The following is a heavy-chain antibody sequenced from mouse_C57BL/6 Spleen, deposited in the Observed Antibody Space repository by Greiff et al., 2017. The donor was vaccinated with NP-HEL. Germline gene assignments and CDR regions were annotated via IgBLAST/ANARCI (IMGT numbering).Heavy chain of an antibody. Sequence: EVKLMESEGGLVQPGSSMKLSCTASGFTFSDYYMAWVRQVPEKGLEWVANINYDGSSTYYLDSLKSRFIISRDNAKNILYLQMSSLKSEDTATYYCARENYYGSSNAMDYWGKGTSVTVSS. V-gene: IGHV5-16*01. CDR3: ARENYYGSSNAMDY. CDR2: INYDGSST. D-gene: IGHD1-1*01. CDR1: GFTFSDYY. J-gene: IGHJ4*01.